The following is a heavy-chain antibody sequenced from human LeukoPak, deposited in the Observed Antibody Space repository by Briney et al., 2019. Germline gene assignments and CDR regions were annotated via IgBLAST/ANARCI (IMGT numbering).Heavy chain of an antibody. J-gene: IGHJ4*02. CDR2: ISSSSYI. CDR3: ARGSGSYGSGSSDDY. CDR1: GFTFSSYS. D-gene: IGHD3-10*01. V-gene: IGHV3-21*01. Sequence: GGSLRLSCAASGFTFSSYSMNWVRQAPGKGLEWVSSISSSSYIYYADSVKGRFTISRDNAKNSLYLQMNSLRAEDTAVYYCARGSGSYGSGSSDDYWGQGTLVTVSS.